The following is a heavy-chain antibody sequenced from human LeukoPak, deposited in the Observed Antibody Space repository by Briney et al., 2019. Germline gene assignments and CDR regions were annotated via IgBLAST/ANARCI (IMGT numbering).Heavy chain of an antibody. CDR2: IKQDGSEK. V-gene: IGHV3-7*01. J-gene: IGHJ4*02. D-gene: IGHD1-26*01. Sequence: GGSLRLSCAASGFTFSSYWMSWVRQAPGKGPEWVANIKQDGSEKYYVDSVKGRFTISRDNAKNSLYLQMNSLRAEDMAVYYCARSIVGATKYSDYWGQGTLVTVSS. CDR3: ARSIVGATKYSDY. CDR1: GFTFSSYW.